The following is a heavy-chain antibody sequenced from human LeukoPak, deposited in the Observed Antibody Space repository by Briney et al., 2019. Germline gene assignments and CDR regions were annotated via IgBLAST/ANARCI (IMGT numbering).Heavy chain of an antibody. Sequence: GGSLRPSCAASGFTFSSYAMHWIRQAPGKGLEWVAVISYDGTNKYYADSVKGRFTISRDNSKNTLYLQMNSLRAEDTAVYYCARVGPITMIVPHAFDIWGQGTMVTVSS. CDR2: ISYDGTNK. V-gene: IGHV3-30*14. D-gene: IGHD3-22*01. J-gene: IGHJ3*02. CDR3: ARVGPITMIVPHAFDI. CDR1: GFTFSSYA.